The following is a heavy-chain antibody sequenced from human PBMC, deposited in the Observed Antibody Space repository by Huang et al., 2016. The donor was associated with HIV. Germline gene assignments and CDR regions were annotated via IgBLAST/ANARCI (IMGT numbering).Heavy chain of an antibody. J-gene: IGHJ4*02. Sequence: QVQLVESGGGVVQPGGSLGLSCATSGFTFSSYGMHWVRQAPGLGLEWVAFIKYDGTKKYYADSVKGRFNISRDNSKNMLHLQMNNLRVEDTAAYFCAKVTLGFDYWGQGTWVTVSS. V-gene: IGHV3-30*02. CDR3: AKVTLGFDY. CDR1: GFTFSSYG. CDR2: IKYDGTKK. D-gene: IGHD2-15*01.